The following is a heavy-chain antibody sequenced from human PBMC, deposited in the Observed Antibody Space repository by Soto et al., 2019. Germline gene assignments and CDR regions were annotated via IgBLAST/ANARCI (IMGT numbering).Heavy chain of an antibody. Sequence: QVQLQESGPGLVRPSETLSLTCSVSRGPMDHWWSWVRQPPGKGLEWIGEIYHSGGTNYNPSLEIRVTISVDKSKTQFSLMLTSMTAADTAVYYCMKKGRYNLEYWGQGTLVTVSS. CDR2: IYHSGGT. D-gene: IGHD3-16*02. V-gene: IGHV4-4*02. CDR3: MKKGRYNLEY. J-gene: IGHJ4*01. CDR1: RGPMDHW.